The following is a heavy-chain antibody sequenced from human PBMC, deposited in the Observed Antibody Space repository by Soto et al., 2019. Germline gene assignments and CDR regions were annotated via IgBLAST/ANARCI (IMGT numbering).Heavy chain of an antibody. D-gene: IGHD5-18*01. Sequence: ASVKVSCKASGYTFTGYYMHWVRQAPGQGLEWMGWINPNSGGTNYAQKFQGRVTMTRDTSISTAYMELSRLRSDDTAVYYCETLNGYGYSYGSFDYWGQGTLVTVSS. CDR1: GYTFTGYY. V-gene: IGHV1-2*02. CDR2: INPNSGGT. CDR3: ETLNGYGYSYGSFDY. J-gene: IGHJ4*02.